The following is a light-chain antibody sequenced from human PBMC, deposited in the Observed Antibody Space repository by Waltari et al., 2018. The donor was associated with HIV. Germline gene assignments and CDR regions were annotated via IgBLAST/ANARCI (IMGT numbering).Light chain of an antibody. J-gene: IGLJ2*01. CDR2: DTD. V-gene: IGLV7-46*01. CDR1: TGAVTNGHH. CDR3: LLSYAGARPVV. Sequence: QAVVTQEPSLTVSPGGTVTLTCGSSTGAVTNGHHAYWFQQKTGQAPKTLIYDTDNKHSWTPARFSGSLLGGKAALTLSGAQPEDEAKYYCLLSYAGARPVVFGGGTQLTVL.